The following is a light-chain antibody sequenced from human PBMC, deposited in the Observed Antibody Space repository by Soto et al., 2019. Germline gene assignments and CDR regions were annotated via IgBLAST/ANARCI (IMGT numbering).Light chain of an antibody. CDR2: VAS. Sequence: DIQMTQSPSFVSASVGDRVTITCRASQGISRWLAWYQQRLGKAPELLIYVASSLQNGVPSRFIGSGSGTYFTLTISSMQPEEFATYYCQEANSFPLTFGQGTRLETK. J-gene: IGKJ5*01. V-gene: IGKV1-12*01. CDR3: QEANSFPLT. CDR1: QGISRW.